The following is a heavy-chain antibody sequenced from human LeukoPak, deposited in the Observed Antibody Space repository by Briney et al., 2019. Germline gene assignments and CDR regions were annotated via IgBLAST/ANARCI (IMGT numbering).Heavy chain of an antibody. Sequence: SETLSLTCTVSGGSISSYYWSWIRQPAGKGLEWIGRIYTSGSTNYNPSLKSRVTMSVDTSKNQFSLKLSSVTAADTAVYYRARIGDYGDKDWYFDLWGRGTLVTVSS. CDR3: ARIGDYGDKDWYFDL. CDR1: GGSISSYY. J-gene: IGHJ2*01. V-gene: IGHV4-4*07. CDR2: IYTSGST. D-gene: IGHD4-17*01.